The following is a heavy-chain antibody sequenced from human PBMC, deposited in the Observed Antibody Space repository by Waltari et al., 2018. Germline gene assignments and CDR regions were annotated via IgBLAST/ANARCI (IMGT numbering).Heavy chain of an antibody. D-gene: IGHD5-12*01. J-gene: IGHJ4*02. CDR1: VGTFSSYA. CDR2: RNPNRGNT. V-gene: IGHV1-8*02. Sequence: QVQLVQSGAEVKQPGSSVKVSCKASVGTFSSYAISWVRPAPCQGLEWMGGRNPNRGNTGLAQKFQGRVAMTRNTSISTAYMELSSLRSEDTAVYFCARGVRIVGTTTGNYYFDYWGQGSLVTASS. CDR3: ARGVRIVGTTTGNYYFDY.